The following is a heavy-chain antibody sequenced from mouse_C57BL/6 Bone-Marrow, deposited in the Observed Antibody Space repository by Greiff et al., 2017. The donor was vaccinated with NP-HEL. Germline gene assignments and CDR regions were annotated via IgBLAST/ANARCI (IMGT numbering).Heavy chain of an antibody. V-gene: IGHV1-81*01. CDR1: GYTFTSYG. J-gene: IGHJ2*01. CDR2: IYPRSGNT. D-gene: IGHD1-1*01. CDR3: ARERITTVVAPYFDY. Sequence: VKLVESGAELARPGASVKLSCKASGYTFTSYGISWVKQRTGQGLEWIGEIYPRSGNTYYNEKFKGKATLTADKSSSTAYMELRSLTSEDSAVYFCARERITTVVAPYFDYWGQGTTLTVSS.